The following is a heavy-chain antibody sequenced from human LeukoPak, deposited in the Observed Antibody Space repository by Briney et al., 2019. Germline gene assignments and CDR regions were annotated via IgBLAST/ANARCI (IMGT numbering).Heavy chain of an antibody. Sequence: TGGSLRLSCAASGFTFSSYAMHWVRQAPGKGLEWVSSISSSSSYIYYADSVKGRFTISRDNAKNTLYLQMNSLRAEDTAVYYCARVGAGGREDYYPFWSGRPVDYWGQGTLVTVSS. J-gene: IGHJ4*02. V-gene: IGHV3-21*01. CDR3: ARVGAGGREDYYPFWSGRPVDY. CDR1: GFTFSSYA. CDR2: ISSSSSYI. D-gene: IGHD3-3*01.